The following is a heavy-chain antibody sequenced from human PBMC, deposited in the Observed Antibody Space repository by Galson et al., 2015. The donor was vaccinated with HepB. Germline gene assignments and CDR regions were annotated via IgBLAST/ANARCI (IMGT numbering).Heavy chain of an antibody. CDR2: IVVGSGNT. CDR3: AALTYCGGDWCFLPDAFDI. V-gene: IGHV1-58*01. Sequence: SVKVSCKASGFTFTSSAVQWVRQARGQRLEWIGWIVVGSGNTNYAQKFQERVTITRDMSTSTAYMELSSLRSEDTAVYYCAALTYCGGDWCFLPDAFDIWGHGTMVTVSS. CDR1: GFTFTSSA. D-gene: IGHD2-21*02. J-gene: IGHJ3*02.